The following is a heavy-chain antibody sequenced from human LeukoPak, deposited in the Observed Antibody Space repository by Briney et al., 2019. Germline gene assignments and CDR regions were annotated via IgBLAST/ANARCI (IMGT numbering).Heavy chain of an antibody. CDR2: ISGSGGST. Sequence: GGSLRLSCAASGFTFSSYAMSWVRQAPGKGLEWVSAISGSGGSTYYADSVKGRFTTSRDNSKNTLYLQMNSLRAEDTAVYYCAKDFQGYDSSGYYAYFDYWGQGTLVTVSS. CDR3: AKDFQGYDSSGYYAYFDY. D-gene: IGHD3-22*01. CDR1: GFTFSSYA. V-gene: IGHV3-23*01. J-gene: IGHJ4*02.